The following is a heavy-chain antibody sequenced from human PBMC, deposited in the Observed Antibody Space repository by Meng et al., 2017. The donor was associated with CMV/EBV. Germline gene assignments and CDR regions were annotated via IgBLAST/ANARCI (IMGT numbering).Heavy chain of an antibody. CDR1: GGSFSGYY. CDR2: IYYSGST. D-gene: IGHD6-19*01. Sequence: SETLSLTCAVYGGSFSGYYWSWIRQPPGKGLEWIGYIYYSGSTNYNPSLKSRVTISVDTSKNQFSLKLSSVTAADTAVYYCARAAGSSSGWYGDDYWGQGTLVTVSS. CDR3: ARAAGSSSGWYGDDY. J-gene: IGHJ4*02. V-gene: IGHV4-59*01.